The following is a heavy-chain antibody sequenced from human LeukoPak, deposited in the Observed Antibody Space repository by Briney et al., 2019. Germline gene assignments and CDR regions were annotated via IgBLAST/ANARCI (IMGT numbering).Heavy chain of an antibody. V-gene: IGHV4-39*01. CDR2: IYYTGRT. J-gene: IGHJ3*02. CDR3: ATTLYCDSSSCYDAFDI. CDR1: GGSISSSSYY. D-gene: IGHD2-2*01. Sequence: PSETLSLTCTVSGGSISSSSYYWAWIRQTPGTGLEWIGSIYYTGRTYYNPSLKSRVTMPVDTSKNQFSLKLSSVTAGDTAVYYCATTLYCDSSSCYDAFDIWGLGTKVTVSS.